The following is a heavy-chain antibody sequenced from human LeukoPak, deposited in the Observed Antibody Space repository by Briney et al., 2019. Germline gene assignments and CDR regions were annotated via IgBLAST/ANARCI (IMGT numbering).Heavy chain of an antibody. V-gene: IGHV3-33*07. CDR2: IWDDGGTK. J-gene: IGHJ5*01. D-gene: IGHD1-7*01. CDR1: GFTFSSYG. CDR3: AREGLTGSTNWFDS. Sequence: GGSLRLSCVVSGFTFSSYGMYWVRQAPGKGLEWVAVIWDDGGTKYYSDSVKGRFTISRDNSKSTLYLEMNSLRVEDTAVYYCAREGLTGSTNWFDSWGQGTLATVSS.